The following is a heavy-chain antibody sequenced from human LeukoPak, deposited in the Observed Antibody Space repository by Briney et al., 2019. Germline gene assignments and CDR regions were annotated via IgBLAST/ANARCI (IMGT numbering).Heavy chain of an antibody. CDR1: GFTFSSYS. V-gene: IGHV3-48*01. CDR2: ISISSSTI. CDR3: ARGRYYYYMDV. J-gene: IGHJ6*03. Sequence: PGGSLRLSCAASGFTFSSYSMNWVRQAPGKGLEWVSYISISSSTIYYADSVKGRFTISRDNAKNSLYLQMISLRAEDTAVYYCARGRYYYYMDVWGKGTTVTVSS.